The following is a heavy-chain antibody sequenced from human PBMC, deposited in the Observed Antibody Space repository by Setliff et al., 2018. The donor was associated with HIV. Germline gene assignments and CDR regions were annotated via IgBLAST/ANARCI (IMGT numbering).Heavy chain of an antibody. CDR2: IYYDGTDK. Sequence: VGSLSLSCSASGFTFNTFAMQWVRQAPGKGRECVALIYYDGTDKYYAHSVKGRFTIARDNSRSTLQLQMNSLRPEDTAVYYCTKDQGYCASPTCYGGADYWGQGMLVTVSS. J-gene: IGHJ4*02. V-gene: IGHV3-30*04. CDR3: TKDQGYCASPTCYGGADY. CDR1: GFTFNTFA. D-gene: IGHD2-2*01.